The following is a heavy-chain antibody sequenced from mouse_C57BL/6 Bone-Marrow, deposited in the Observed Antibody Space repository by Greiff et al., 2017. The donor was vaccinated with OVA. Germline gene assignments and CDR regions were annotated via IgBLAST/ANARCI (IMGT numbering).Heavy chain of an antibody. CDR3: TRLEPYDEGAGY. J-gene: IGHJ2*01. CDR2: IYPGNSDT. Sequence: EVQLQQSGAELVRPGTSVKMSCKTSGYTFTSYWMHWVKQRPGQGLEWIGAIYPGNSDTSYNQKFKGKAKLTAVTSASTAYMELSSLTNEDSAVYYCTRLEPYDEGAGYWGQGTTLTVSS. V-gene: IGHV1-5*01. D-gene: IGHD2-12*01. CDR1: GYTFTSYW.